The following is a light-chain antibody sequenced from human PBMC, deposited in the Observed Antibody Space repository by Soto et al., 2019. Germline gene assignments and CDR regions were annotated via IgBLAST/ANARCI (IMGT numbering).Light chain of an antibody. CDR3: GSYTITSTLMS. J-gene: IGLJ2*01. V-gene: IGLV2-14*03. Sequence: QSALTQPASVSGSPGQSITISCSGTPSDIGAYNYVSWYQHLPGKAPEVIIYDVTNRPSGVSSRFSGSKSGTTASLTISGLQAEDEANYYCGSYTITSTLMSFGGGTQLTVL. CDR1: PSDIGAYNY. CDR2: DVT.